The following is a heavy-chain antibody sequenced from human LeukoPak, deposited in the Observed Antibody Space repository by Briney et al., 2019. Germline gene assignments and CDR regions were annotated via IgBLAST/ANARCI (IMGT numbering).Heavy chain of an antibody. Sequence: SVKVSCKASGGTFSSYTISWVRQAPGQGLEWMGRIIPILGIANYAQKFQGRVTITADKSTSTAYMELSSLRSEDTAVYYCALRFLEWLFPGWWGQGTLVTVSS. V-gene: IGHV1-69*02. CDR1: GGTFSSYT. CDR3: ALRFLEWLFPGW. J-gene: IGHJ4*02. D-gene: IGHD3-3*01. CDR2: IIPILGIA.